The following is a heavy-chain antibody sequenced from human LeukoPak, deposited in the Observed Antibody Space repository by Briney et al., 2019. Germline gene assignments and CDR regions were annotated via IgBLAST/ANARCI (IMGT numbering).Heavy chain of an antibody. J-gene: IGHJ4*02. CDR3: ARDYNGSGEY. CDR1: GFTVSSNY. Sequence: QSGGSLRLSCAASGFTVSSNYMSWVRQAPGKGLEWVSVIYSGGSTYYADSVKDRFTISRDNSKNTLYLQMNSLRAEDTAVYYCARDYNGSGEYWGQGTLVTVSS. D-gene: IGHD6-19*01. CDR2: IYSGGST. V-gene: IGHV3-53*01.